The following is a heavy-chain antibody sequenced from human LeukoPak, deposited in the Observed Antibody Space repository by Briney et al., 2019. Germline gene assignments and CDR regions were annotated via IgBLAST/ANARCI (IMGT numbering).Heavy chain of an antibody. CDR2: MRYEGSDK. V-gene: IGHV3-30*02. J-gene: IGHJ4*02. CDR1: GFTFSSFG. Sequence: GGSLRLSCAASGFTFSSFGMCWVRQAPGKGLGWVAFMRYEGSDKYYTDSVKGRFTISRDNSKNTMYLQMNSLRGEDTAVYYCAKDGPMYSSGWYVDSWGQGTLVTVSS. D-gene: IGHD6-19*01. CDR3: AKDGPMYSSGWYVDS.